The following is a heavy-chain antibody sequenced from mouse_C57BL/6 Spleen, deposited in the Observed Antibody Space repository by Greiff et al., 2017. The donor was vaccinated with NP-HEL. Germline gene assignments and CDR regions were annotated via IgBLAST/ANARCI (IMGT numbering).Heavy chain of an antibody. D-gene: IGHD1-1*01. Sequence: VQLQQSGPGLVAPSQSLSITCTVSGFSLTSYAISWVRQPPGKGLEWLGVIWTGGGTNYNSALKSRLSISKDNSKSQVFLKMNSLQTDDTARYYCARNSHYYGSSLDYFDYWGQGTTLTVSS. J-gene: IGHJ2*01. CDR3: ARNSHYYGSSLDYFDY. CDR1: GFSLTSYA. CDR2: IWTGGGT. V-gene: IGHV2-9-1*01.